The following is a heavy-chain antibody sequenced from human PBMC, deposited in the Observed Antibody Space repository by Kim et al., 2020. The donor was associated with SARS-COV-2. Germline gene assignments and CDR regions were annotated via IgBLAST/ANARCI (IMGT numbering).Heavy chain of an antibody. CDR1: GFTFSSYA. J-gene: IGHJ3*02. CDR2: ISGTGDNT. Sequence: GGSLRLSCAASGFTFSSYAMSWVRQAPGKGLEWVSAISGTGDNTYYADSAQGRFTISRDNSKNTLYLQMISLRVEDAAVYHCVKDEGSYYDSSAYYYVAFDSWGQGTMVSVSS. V-gene: IGHV3-23*01. CDR3: VKDEGSYYDSSAYYYVAFDS. D-gene: IGHD3-22*01.